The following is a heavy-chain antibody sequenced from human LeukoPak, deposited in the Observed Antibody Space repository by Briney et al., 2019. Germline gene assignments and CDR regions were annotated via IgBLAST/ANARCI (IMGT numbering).Heavy chain of an antibody. V-gene: IGHV3-15*01. CDR1: GFTFSHVW. CDR3: TTERDNYFQY. J-gene: IGHJ4*02. CDR2: IKSRTDGGTT. D-gene: IGHD2-15*01. Sequence: GGSLRLSCAASGFTFSHVWMSWVRQAPGQGLEWVGRIKSRTDGGTTDYAAPVKGRFTISRDDSKNTLYLQMNSLKTEDTALYYCTTERDNYFQYWGQGTLVTVSS.